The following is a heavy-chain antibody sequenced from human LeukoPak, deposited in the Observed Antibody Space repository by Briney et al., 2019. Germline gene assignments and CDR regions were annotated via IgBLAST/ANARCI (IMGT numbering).Heavy chain of an antibody. CDR3: ARRNLFDY. J-gene: IGHJ4*02. CDR1: GFTFRDYW. Sequence: PGGSLRLSCVASGFTFRDYWMTWVRQAPGKGLECVANIKYDGSDKYYVDSVKGRFTISGDNAKNSVYLQMNSLRVEDTAVYYCARRNLFDYWGQGTVVTVSS. V-gene: IGHV3-7*01. CDR2: IKYDGSDK.